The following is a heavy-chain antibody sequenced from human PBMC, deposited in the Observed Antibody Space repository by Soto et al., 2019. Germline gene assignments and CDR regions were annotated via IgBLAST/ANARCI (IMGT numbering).Heavy chain of an antibody. Sequence: VKVSCKASGYTFTGYYMHWVRQAPGQGLEWMGWINPNSGGTNYAQKFQGWVTMTRDTSISTAYMELSRLRSDDTAVYYCARWWRDGYNLYYYGMDVWGQGTTVTVSS. V-gene: IGHV1-2*04. CDR1: GYTFTGYY. J-gene: IGHJ6*02. D-gene: IGHD5-12*01. CDR3: ARWWRDGYNLYYYGMDV. CDR2: INPNSGGT.